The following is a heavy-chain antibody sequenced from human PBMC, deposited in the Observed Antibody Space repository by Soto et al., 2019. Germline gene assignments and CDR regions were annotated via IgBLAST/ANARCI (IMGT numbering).Heavy chain of an antibody. Sequence: SETLSLTCAVYGGSFSGYYWSWIRQPPGKGLEWIGEINHSGSTNYNPSLKSRVTISVDTSKNQFSLKLSSVTAADTAVYYCARARYSSGWPRHPPYHPVPPNDYWGREPWSPSPQ. J-gene: IGHJ4*02. CDR3: ARARYSSGWPRHPPYHPVPPNDY. CDR2: INHSGST. D-gene: IGHD6-19*01. V-gene: IGHV4-34*01. CDR1: GGSFSGYY.